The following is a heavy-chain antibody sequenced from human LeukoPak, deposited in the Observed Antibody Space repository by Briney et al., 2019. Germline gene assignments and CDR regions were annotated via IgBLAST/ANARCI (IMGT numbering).Heavy chain of an antibody. D-gene: IGHD2-2*02. CDR3: ARDRWGDCSSTSCYTNWFDP. V-gene: IGHV4-31*03. Sequence: SQTLSLTCTVSGGSISSGGYYWSWIRQHPGKGLEWIGYIYYSGSTYYSPSLKSRVTISVDTSKNQFSLKLSSVTAADTAVYYCARDRWGDCSSTSCYTNWFDPWGQGTLVTVSS. CDR2: IYYSGST. CDR1: GGSISSGGYY. J-gene: IGHJ5*02.